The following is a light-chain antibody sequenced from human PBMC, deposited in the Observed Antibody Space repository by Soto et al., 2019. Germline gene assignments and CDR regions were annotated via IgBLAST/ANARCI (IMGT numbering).Light chain of an antibody. V-gene: IGKV3-20*01. CDR1: QSDSSSY. CDR2: GAS. J-gene: IGKJ3*01. CDR3: QQYGSSFT. Sequence: EIVLTQSPGTLSLSPGERATLSCRASQSDSSSYLAWYQQKPGQAPRLLIYGASSRATGIPDRFSGSGSGTDFTLTISRLVPEDFAVYYSQQYGSSFTFGPGTKVDIK.